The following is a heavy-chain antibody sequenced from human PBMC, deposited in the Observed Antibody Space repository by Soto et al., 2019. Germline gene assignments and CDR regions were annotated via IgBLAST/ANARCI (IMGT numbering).Heavy chain of an antibody. Sequence: ASVKVSCKASGGTFSSYAISWVRQAPGQGLEWMGIINPSGGSTNYAQKLQGRVTMTRDTSTSTVYMELSSLSSEDTAVYYCARASVSGRRFDYWGQGTLVTVSS. CDR3: ARASVSGRRFDY. J-gene: IGHJ4*02. D-gene: IGHD6-19*01. CDR2: INPSGGST. V-gene: IGHV1-46*03. CDR1: GGTFSSYA.